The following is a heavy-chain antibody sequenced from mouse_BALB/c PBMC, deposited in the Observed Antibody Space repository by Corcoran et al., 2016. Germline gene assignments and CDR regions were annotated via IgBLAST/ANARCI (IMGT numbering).Heavy chain of an antibody. CDR1: GYTFTNYG. D-gene: IGHD1-2*01. CDR3: ARGYGYDYCDY. Sequence: QIQLVQSGPELKKPGETVKISCKASGYTFTNYGMNWVKQAPGKGLKWMGWINTYTGEPTYADDFKGRFAFSLETPASTAYLQINNLKNEDMATYFCARGYGYDYCDYWGQGTTLTVSS. V-gene: IGHV9-1*02. J-gene: IGHJ2*01. CDR2: INTYTGEP.